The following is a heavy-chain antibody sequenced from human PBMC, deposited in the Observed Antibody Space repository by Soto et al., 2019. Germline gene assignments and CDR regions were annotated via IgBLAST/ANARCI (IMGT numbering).Heavy chain of an antibody. CDR2: IYYSGST. CDR3: ARAGSYDFWSGYHIGEGRDFDY. Sequence: QVQLQESGPGLVKPSQTLSLTCTVSGGSISSGGYYWSWVRQHPGKGLEWIGYIYYSGSTYYNPSLKRRVTISVDTSTNQCSLKLSSVTAADTAVYYCARAGSYDFWSGYHIGEGRDFDYWGQGTLVTVSS. D-gene: IGHD3-3*01. V-gene: IGHV4-31*03. J-gene: IGHJ4*02. CDR1: GGSISSGGYY.